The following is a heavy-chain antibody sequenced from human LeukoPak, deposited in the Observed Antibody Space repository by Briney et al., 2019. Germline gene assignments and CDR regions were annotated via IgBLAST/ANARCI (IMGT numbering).Heavy chain of an antibody. D-gene: IGHD1-26*01. CDR1: GGTFSSYA. Sequence: ASVKVSCKASGGTFSSYAISWVRQAPGQGLEWMGGIIPIFGTANYAQKFQGRVTITADESTSTAYMELSSLRSEDTAVYYCARGRAWELPDYFQLWGQGTLVTVSS. CDR3: ARGRAWELPDYFQL. J-gene: IGHJ1*01. V-gene: IGHV1-69*13. CDR2: IIPIFGTA.